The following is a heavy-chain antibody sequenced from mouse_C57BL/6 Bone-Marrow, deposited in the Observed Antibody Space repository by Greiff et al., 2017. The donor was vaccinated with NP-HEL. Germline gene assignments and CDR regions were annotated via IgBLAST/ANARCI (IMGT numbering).Heavy chain of an antibody. V-gene: IGHV5-4*01. D-gene: IGHD2-4*01. CDR2: ISDGGSYT. CDR3: ARDPHYDYAFAY. Sequence: DVKLVESGGGLVKPGGSLKLSCAASGFTFSSYAMSWVRQTPEKRLEWVATISDGGSYTYYPDNVKGRFTISRDNAKNNLYLQMSHLKSEDTAMYYCARDPHYDYAFAYWGQGTLVTVSA. J-gene: IGHJ3*01. CDR1: GFTFSSYA.